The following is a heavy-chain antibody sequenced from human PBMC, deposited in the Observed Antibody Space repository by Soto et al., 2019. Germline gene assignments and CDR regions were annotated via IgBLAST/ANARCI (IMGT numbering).Heavy chain of an antibody. CDR2: IKPDGSEK. D-gene: IGHD5-12*01. J-gene: IGHJ4*02. V-gene: IGHV3-7*04. CDR3: TRSGPGSDH. CDR1: GFIFSDYW. Sequence: EVQLVESGGGLVQPGGSLRLSCAASGFIFSDYWMSWVRQAPGKGLEWVANIKPDGSEKYYVDSVKGRFTISRDNAKNSLYLRMNSLRVEDTAVYYCTRSGPGSDHWGQGTLVTVSS.